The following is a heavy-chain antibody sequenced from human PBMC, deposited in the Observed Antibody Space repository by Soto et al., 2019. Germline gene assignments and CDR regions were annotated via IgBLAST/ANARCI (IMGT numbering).Heavy chain of an antibody. CDR1: GGTFDSNA. CDR2: IIPIFGTI. V-gene: IGHV1-69*12. CDR3: AREGLTFGPGAVGGAFDI. Sequence: QVQLVQSGTEVRKPGSSVKVSCKASGGTFDSNAISWVRLAPGQGLEWMGGIIPIFGTINNAQKFQDRVTITADEYANIVYMELSSLRYEDTAIYYCAREGLTFGPGAVGGAFDIWGQGTLVTVSS. J-gene: IGHJ3*02. D-gene: IGHD2-2*01.